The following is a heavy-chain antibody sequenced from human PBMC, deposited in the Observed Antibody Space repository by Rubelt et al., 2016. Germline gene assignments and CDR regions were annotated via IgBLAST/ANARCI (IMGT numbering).Heavy chain of an antibody. V-gene: IGHV4-39*01. CDR2: IYYSGST. CDR3: ARHGGQSIAAPFDY. CDR1: GFTFSSYA. Sequence: GGGVVQPGRSLRLSCAASGFTFSSYAMSWIRQPPGKGLEWIGSIYYSGSTYYNPSLKSRVTISVDTSKNQFSLKLSSVTAADTAVYYCARHGGQSIAAPFDYWGQGTLVTVSS. D-gene: IGHD6-6*01. J-gene: IGHJ4*02.